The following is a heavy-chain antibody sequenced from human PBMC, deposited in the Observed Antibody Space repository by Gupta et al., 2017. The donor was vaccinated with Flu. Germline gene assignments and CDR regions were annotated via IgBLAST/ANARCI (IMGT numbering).Heavy chain of an antibody. J-gene: IGHJ4*02. V-gene: IGHV3-15*01. CDR3: TADSPLLGGGEFDY. D-gene: IGHD1-26*01. CDR2: IKSKTDGATT. Sequence: PGKGLEWVALIKSKTDGATTDYAASVKGRFTISRDDSKDTLYLQLNSLKTEDTAVYYCTADSPLLGGGEFDYWGQGALVTVSS.